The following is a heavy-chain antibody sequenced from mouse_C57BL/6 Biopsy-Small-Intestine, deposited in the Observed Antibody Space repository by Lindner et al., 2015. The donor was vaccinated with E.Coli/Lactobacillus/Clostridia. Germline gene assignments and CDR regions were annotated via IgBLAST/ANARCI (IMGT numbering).Heavy chain of an antibody. CDR2: LHPYNDET. Sequence: VQLQESGAELVKPGASVKMSCKASGYTFTTYPIEWMKQNHEKSLEWIGSLHPYNDETTYNEDFKGKATLTVAKSSNTVYLELSRLTSDDSAVYYCARGSNFYAINYWGQGTSVTVSS. D-gene: IGHD2-5*01. J-gene: IGHJ4*01. CDR3: ARGSNFYAINY. V-gene: IGHV1-47*01. CDR1: GYTFTTYP.